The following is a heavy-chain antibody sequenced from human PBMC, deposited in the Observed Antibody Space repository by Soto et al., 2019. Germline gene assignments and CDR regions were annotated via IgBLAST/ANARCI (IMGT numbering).Heavy chain of an antibody. CDR1: GYSFTTYW. CDR3: ARPYYYDILTGYYPGAFDI. J-gene: IGHJ3*02. Sequence: GESLKISGKGSGYSFTTYWISWVRQMPGKGLEWMGRIDPSDSYTNYSPSFEGHVTISADKSISTAYLQWSSLKASDTAMYYCARPYYYDILTGYYPGAFDIWGQGTMVTVSS. CDR2: IDPSDSYT. D-gene: IGHD3-9*01. V-gene: IGHV5-10-1*01.